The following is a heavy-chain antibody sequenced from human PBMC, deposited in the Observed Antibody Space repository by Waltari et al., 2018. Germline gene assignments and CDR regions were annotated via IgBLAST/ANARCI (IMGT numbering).Heavy chain of an antibody. CDR3: AHVPAAFRSAYYFDY. Sequence: QITLKESGPTLVKPTQTLTLTCTFSGFSLSTSGVGVGWIRQPPGKALEWLALIYWNDDKRYSPSLKSRLTSTKDTSRNQVVLTMTNMDPVDTATYYCAHVPAAFRSAYYFDYWGQGTLVTVSS. V-gene: IGHV2-5*01. D-gene: IGHD2-2*01. CDR2: IYWNDDK. J-gene: IGHJ4*02. CDR1: GFSLSTSGVG.